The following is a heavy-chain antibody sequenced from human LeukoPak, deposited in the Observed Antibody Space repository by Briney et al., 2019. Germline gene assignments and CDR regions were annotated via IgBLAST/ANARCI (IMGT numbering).Heavy chain of an antibody. CDR1: GYTFTDYY. Sequence: ASVKVSCKASGYTFTDYYMHWVRQAPGQGLEWMGWIYPNSGGTNYAQNFQGRVTTTRDTSISTAYMGLSRLRSDDTAVYFCARGRSDYYLDSWGQGTLVTVSS. CDR3: ARGRSDYYLDS. D-gene: IGHD3-10*01. CDR2: IYPNSGGT. V-gene: IGHV1-2*02. J-gene: IGHJ4*02.